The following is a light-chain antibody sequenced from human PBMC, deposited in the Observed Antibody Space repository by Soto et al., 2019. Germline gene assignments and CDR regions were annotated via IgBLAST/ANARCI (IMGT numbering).Light chain of an antibody. V-gene: IGKV1-39*01. CDR1: QSISNY. Sequence: DIHMTQSPSSLSASVGDRVTITCRASQSISNYLNWYQQKPGKAPKLLIYAASSLQGGVPSSFSCSGSGTDFTLTISSLQPEDFATFYCQQSYSTPTFGQGTKLEIK. J-gene: IGKJ2*01. CDR3: QQSYSTPT. CDR2: AAS.